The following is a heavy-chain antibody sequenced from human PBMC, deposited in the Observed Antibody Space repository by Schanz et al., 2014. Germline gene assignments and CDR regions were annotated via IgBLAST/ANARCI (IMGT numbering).Heavy chain of an antibody. CDR1: GFRFRDYY. Sequence: QVQLVESGGGLVKPGGSLRLSCAASGFRFRDYYMSWIRQAPGKGLEWISKISDSGRTIVYADSMNGRFTISRDNAKNSLYLQVNRLRAEDTAVYYCAREGLGADYWGQGTLVTVSS. CDR2: ISDSGRTI. J-gene: IGHJ4*02. V-gene: IGHV3-11*01. CDR3: AREGLGADY. D-gene: IGHD3-16*01.